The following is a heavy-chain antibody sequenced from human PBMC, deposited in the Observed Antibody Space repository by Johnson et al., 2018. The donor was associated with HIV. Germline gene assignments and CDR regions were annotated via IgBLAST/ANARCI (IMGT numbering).Heavy chain of an antibody. V-gene: IGHV3-20*04. CDR3: AKDLGNWDSPRSAFDM. J-gene: IGHJ3*02. CDR2: INWNGGDT. Sequence: MQLVESGGGVARPGGSLRLSCAASGFTFDDYGMSWVRQAPGKGLEWVSGINWNGGDTAYAGSVKGRFTISRDNAKSSLYLQMNSLRVEDTAFYYCAKDLGNWDSPRSAFDMWGQGTMVTVSP. D-gene: IGHD1/OR15-1a*01. CDR1: GFTFDDYG.